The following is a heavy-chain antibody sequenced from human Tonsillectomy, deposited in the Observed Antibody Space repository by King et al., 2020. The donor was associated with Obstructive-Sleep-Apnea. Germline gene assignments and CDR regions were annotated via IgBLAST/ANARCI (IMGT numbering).Heavy chain of an antibody. CDR2: VKRRADGGTT. CDR1: GFTVTNAW. D-gene: IGHD3-10*01. J-gene: IGHJ6*02. Sequence: VQLVESGGGLVNPGGSLRLSCVGTGFTVTNAWMSWVRQAPGKGLEWVGRVKRRADGGTTDYAAPVKYRFTISRDDSRNTLYLQMDSLKTEDTAVYYCTRDTRGDPTKVFRAVSPGYYAMDVWGQGTTVTVSS. V-gene: IGHV3-15*01. CDR3: TRDTRGDPTKVFRAVSPGYYAMDV.